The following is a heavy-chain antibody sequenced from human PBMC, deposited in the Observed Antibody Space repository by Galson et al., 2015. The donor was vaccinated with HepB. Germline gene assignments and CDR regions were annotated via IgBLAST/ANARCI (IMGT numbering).Heavy chain of an antibody. CDR3: ARRISLVRGIITRPDYYYGMDV. J-gene: IGHJ6*02. CDR1: EFTFSNYW. V-gene: IGHV3-7*03. Sequence: SLRLSCAASEFTFSNYWMNWVRQAPGKGLEWVANINPDGSEKSYVASLKGRFTISRDNSKNSVYLQMDSLRAEETAIYYCARRISLVRGIITRPDYYYGMDVWGQGTTVTVAS. CDR2: INPDGSEK. D-gene: IGHD3-10*01.